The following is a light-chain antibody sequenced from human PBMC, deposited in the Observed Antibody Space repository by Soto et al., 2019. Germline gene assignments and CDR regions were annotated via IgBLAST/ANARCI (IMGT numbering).Light chain of an antibody. CDR3: MQALQTPGT. Sequence: DIVMTQSPLSLPVTPGESASISCRSSQSLLHSNGYNYLDWYLQKPGQSPQLLIYLGSNRASGVPDRFSGSGSGTDFTLKISRVEAEDVGVYYCMQALQTPGTCGQGTKLEIK. J-gene: IGKJ2*01. V-gene: IGKV2-28*01. CDR2: LGS. CDR1: QSLLHSNGYNY.